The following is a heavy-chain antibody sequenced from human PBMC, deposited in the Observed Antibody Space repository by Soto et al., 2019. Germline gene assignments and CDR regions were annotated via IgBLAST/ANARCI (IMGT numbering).Heavy chain of an antibody. CDR2: ISWNSGSI. V-gene: IGHV3-9*01. Sequence: GGSLRLSCAASGFTFGDYAMQWVRQAPGKGLEWVSAISWNSGSIDYADSVKGRFTISRDNAKNSLYLQMNSLRAEDTALYYCAKSHTTSGWYVTTDYWGQGTRGTVSS. J-gene: IGHJ4*02. D-gene: IGHD6-19*01. CDR1: GFTFGDYA. CDR3: AKSHTTSGWYVTTDY.